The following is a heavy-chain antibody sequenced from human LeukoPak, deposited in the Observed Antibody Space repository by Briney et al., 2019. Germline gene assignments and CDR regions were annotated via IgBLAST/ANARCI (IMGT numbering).Heavy chain of an antibody. CDR2: FSTGGGAT. CDR1: GFTFRSYD. D-gene: IGHD3-3*02. V-gene: IGHV3-23*01. Sequence: GGSLRLSCAAAGFTFRSYDMSWVRQAPGKGLEWVSTFSTGGGATYYADSVKGRFTISRDNSKNTLYLQMNSLRAEDTAVYYCASYVLGDAFDIWGQGTMVTVSS. CDR3: ASYVLGDAFDI. J-gene: IGHJ3*02.